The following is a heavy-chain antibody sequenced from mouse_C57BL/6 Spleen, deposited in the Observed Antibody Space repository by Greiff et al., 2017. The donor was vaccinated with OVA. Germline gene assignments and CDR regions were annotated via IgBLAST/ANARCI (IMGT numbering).Heavy chain of an antibody. Sequence: VMLVESGAELVRPGTSVKMSCKASGYTFTNYWIGWAKQRPGHGLEWIGDIYPGGGYTNYNEKFKGKATLTADKSSSTAYMQFSSLTSEDSAIYYCARTGRDYAMDYWGQGTSVTVSS. D-gene: IGHD4-1*01. V-gene: IGHV1-63*01. CDR1: GYTFTNYW. CDR3: ARTGRDYAMDY. J-gene: IGHJ4*01. CDR2: IYPGGGYT.